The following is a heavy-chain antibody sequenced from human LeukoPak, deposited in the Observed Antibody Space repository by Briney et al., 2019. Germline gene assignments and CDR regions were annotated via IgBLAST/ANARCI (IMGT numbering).Heavy chain of an antibody. CDR1: GFTFSSYA. D-gene: IGHD1-14*01. Sequence: GGSLRLSCAASGFTFSSYAMSWVRQAPGKGLEWVSAISGSGGSTYYADSVKGRFTISRDNSKNTLYLQMNSLRAEDTAVYYCVSQVGIWPELDYWGQGTLVTVSS. CDR3: VSQVGIWPELDY. V-gene: IGHV3-23*01. J-gene: IGHJ4*02. CDR2: ISGSGGST.